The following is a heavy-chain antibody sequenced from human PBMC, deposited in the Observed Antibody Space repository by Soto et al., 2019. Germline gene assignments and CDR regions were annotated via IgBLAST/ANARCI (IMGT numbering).Heavy chain of an antibody. CDR1: GFTFSSYA. CDR2: ISGSGGST. J-gene: IGHJ5*02. CDR3: AKDPAPSSSWTNNWFDP. Sequence: PWGSLRLSCAASGFTFSSYAMSWVRQAPGKGLEWVSAISGSGGSTYYADSVKGRFTISRDNSKNTLYLQMNSLRAEDTAVYYCAKDPAPSSSWTNNWFDPWGQGTLVTVS. V-gene: IGHV3-23*01. D-gene: IGHD6-13*01.